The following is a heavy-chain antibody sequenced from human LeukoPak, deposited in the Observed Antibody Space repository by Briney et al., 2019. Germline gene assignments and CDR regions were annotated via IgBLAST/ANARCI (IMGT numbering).Heavy chain of an antibody. Sequence: GGSLRLPCAASGFTFSDYYMSWIRQAPGKGLEWVSYISSSGSTIYYADSVKGRFTISRDNAKNSLYLQMNSLRAEDTAVCYCASPDSVAGHNFDYWGQGTLVTVSS. CDR3: ASPDSVAGHNFDY. D-gene: IGHD6-19*01. V-gene: IGHV3-11*01. CDR1: GFTFSDYY. J-gene: IGHJ4*02. CDR2: ISSSGSTI.